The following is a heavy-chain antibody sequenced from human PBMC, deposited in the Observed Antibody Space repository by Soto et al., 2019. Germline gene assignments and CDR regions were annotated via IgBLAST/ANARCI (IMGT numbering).Heavy chain of an antibody. D-gene: IGHD3-22*01. CDR1: GGSFSGYY. CDR2: INHSGST. J-gene: IGHJ4*02. CDR3: ARGRIFDYYDSSGYYRARYYCDY. V-gene: IGHV4-34*01. Sequence: SETLSLTCAVYGGSFSGYYWSWIRQPPGKGLEWIGEINHSGSTNYNPSLKSRVTISVDTSKNQFSLKLSSVTAADTAVYYCARGRIFDYYDSSGYYRARYYCDYWGRGTLVTVSS.